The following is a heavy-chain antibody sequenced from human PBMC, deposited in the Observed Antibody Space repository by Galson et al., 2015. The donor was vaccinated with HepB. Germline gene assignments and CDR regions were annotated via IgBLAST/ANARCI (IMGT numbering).Heavy chain of an antibody. V-gene: IGHV1-69*13. J-gene: IGHJ6*03. CDR3: ARAEHQDTAMPLDDYYYYMDV. D-gene: IGHD5-18*01. CDR1: GGTFSSYA. CDR2: IIPIFGTA. Sequence: SVKVSCKASGGTFSSYAISWVRQAPGQGLEWMGGIIPIFGTANYAQKFQGRVTITADESTSTAYMELSSLRSEDTAVYYCARAEHQDTAMPLDDYYYYMDVWGKGTTVTVSS.